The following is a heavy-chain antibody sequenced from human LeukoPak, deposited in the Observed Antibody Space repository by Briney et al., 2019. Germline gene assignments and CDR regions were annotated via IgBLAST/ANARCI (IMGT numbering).Heavy chain of an antibody. CDR3: ARDLASQGRLYCSSTSCTKGAFDM. J-gene: IGHJ3*02. D-gene: IGHD2-2*01. CDR1: GFTFSSYA. V-gene: IGHV3-30-3*01. CDR2: ISYDGSNK. Sequence: PGGSLRLSCAASGFTFSSYAMHWVRQAPGKGLEWVAVISYDGSNKYYADSVKGRFTISRDNSKNTLYLQLNSLRAEDTAVYYCARDLASQGRLYCSSTSCTKGAFDMWGQGTMVTVSS.